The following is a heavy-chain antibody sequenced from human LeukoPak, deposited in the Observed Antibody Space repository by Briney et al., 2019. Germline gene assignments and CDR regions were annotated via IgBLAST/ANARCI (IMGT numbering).Heavy chain of an antibody. CDR3: ASPPPGDDILTGSGY. CDR2: IIPIFGTA. V-gene: IGHV1-69*13. Sequence: SVTVSCKASGGTFSSYAISWVRQAPGQGLEWMGGIIPIFGTANYAQKFQGRVTITADESTSTAYMELSSLRSEDTAVYYCASPPPGDDILTGSGYWGQGTLVTVSS. D-gene: IGHD3-9*01. J-gene: IGHJ4*02. CDR1: GGTFSSYA.